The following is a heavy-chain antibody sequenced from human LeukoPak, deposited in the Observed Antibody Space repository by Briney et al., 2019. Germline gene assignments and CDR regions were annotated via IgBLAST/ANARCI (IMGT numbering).Heavy chain of an antibody. CDR1: GGSISSYY. D-gene: IGHD3-22*01. J-gene: IGHJ3*02. CDR3: ASNYYDSSGYYHDAFDI. CDR2: IYYIGST. V-gene: IGHV4-59*01. Sequence: PAETLCLTCTVSGGSISSYYWSWIRQPPGKGLEWIGYIYYIGSTNYNPSLKRRVTISVDTSKNQFSLKLSSVTAADTAVYYCASNYYDSSGYYHDAFDIWGQGTIVTVSS.